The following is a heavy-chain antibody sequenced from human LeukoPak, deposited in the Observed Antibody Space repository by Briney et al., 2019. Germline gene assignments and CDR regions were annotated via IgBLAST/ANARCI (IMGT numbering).Heavy chain of an antibody. J-gene: IGHJ4*02. CDR1: GYTFTGYY. Sequence: GASVKVSCKASGYTFTGYYMHWVRQAPGQRLEWMGWINPNSGGTNYAQKFQGWGSMTRDTSISTAYMELSRLRSDDTAVYYCARGLRDILTGSPFYYFDYWGQGTLVTVSS. D-gene: IGHD3-9*01. V-gene: IGHV1-2*04. CDR2: INPNSGGT. CDR3: ARGLRDILTGSPFYYFDY.